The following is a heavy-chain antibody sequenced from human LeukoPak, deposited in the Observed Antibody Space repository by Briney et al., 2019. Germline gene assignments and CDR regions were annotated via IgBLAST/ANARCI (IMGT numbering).Heavy chain of an antibody. D-gene: IGHD6-19*01. CDR1: GYTFTSYD. V-gene: IGHV1-8*01. Sequence: ASVKVSCKASGYTFTSYDINWVRQATGQGLEWMGWMNPNSGNTGYAQKFQGRVTMTRNTSISTAYMELSSLRSEDTAVYYCALLEEDIAVAGEDYWGQGTLVTVSS. CDR2: MNPNSGNT. CDR3: ALLEEDIAVAGEDY. J-gene: IGHJ4*02.